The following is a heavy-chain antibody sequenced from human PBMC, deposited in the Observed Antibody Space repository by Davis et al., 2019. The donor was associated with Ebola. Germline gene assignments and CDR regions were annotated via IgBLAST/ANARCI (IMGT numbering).Heavy chain of an antibody. V-gene: IGHV1-18*04. CDR2: INPHNGNT. J-gene: IGHJ4*02. CDR1: GYTFSNYY. D-gene: IGHD1-1*01. CDR3: ARAQFPTTSDH. Sequence: AASVKVSCKASGYTFSNYYMNWVRQAPGQGLERMGWINPHNGNTNYAQNVQGRVIMTSDTATTTAYMEVGSLRSDDTAVYYCARAQFPTTSDHWGQGTLVTVSS.